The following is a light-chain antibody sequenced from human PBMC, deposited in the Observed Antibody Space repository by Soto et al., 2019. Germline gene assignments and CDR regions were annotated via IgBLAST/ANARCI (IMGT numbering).Light chain of an antibody. CDR2: GAS. J-gene: IGKJ3*01. CDR3: QHYRSSPPLFT. V-gene: IGKV3-20*01. CDR1: QSVSSSN. Sequence: EIVLTQSPGTLCLSPGERATLSCRASQSVSSSNLAWYQQKPGQAPRLRIYGASSRATGIPDRFSGSGSGTDFTRTISRLEPEDFAVYYCQHYRSSPPLFTYPPRTQVDIK.